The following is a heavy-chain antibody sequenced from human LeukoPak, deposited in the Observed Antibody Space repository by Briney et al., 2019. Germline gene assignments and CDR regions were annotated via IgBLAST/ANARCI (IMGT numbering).Heavy chain of an antibody. Sequence: GGSLRLSCAPSDFRVTSYYMGWVRQAPGKGLDWVSLIYSGGDRYYADSVKGRFTISRDNAKNSLYLQMNSLRAEDTAVYYCARDRTDSSGSMDVWGQGTTVTVSS. D-gene: IGHD3-22*01. CDR3: ARDRTDSSGSMDV. V-gene: IGHV3-53*01. CDR2: IYSGGDR. J-gene: IGHJ6*02. CDR1: DFRVTSYY.